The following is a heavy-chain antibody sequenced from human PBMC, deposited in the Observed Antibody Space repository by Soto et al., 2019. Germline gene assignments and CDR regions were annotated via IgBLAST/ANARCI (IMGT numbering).Heavy chain of an antibody. V-gene: IGHV3-53*02. CDR3: ARGWLSGYYGMDV. CDR2: IYSGGST. D-gene: IGHD3-22*01. Sequence: EVQLVETGGGLIQPGGSLRLSCAASGFTVSSNYMSWVRQAPGKGLEWVSVIYSGGSTYYADPVKGRFTISRDNSKNTLYLQMNSLRAEDTAVYYCARGWLSGYYGMDVWGQGTTVTVSS. J-gene: IGHJ6*02. CDR1: GFTVSSNY.